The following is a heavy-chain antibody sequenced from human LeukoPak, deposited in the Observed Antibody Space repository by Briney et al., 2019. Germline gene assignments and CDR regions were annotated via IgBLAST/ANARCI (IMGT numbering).Heavy chain of an antibody. CDR2: ISSSSSTI. D-gene: IGHD6-19*01. J-gene: IGHJ4*02. V-gene: IGHV3-48*04. CDR3: ARVYSSGWYGMMFDY. CDR1: GFTFSSYS. Sequence: TGGSLRLSCAASGFTFSSYSMNWVRQAPGKGLGWVSYISSSSSTIYYADSVKGRFTISRDNAKNSLYLQMNSLRAEDTAVYYCARVYSSGWYGMMFDYWGQGTLVTVSS.